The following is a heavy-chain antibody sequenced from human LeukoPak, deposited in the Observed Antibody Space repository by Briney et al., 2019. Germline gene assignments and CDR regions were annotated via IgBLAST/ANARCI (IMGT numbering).Heavy chain of an antibody. CDR2: IYYSGST. Sequence: KPSQTLSLTCTVSGGSISSGGYYWSWIRQHPGKGLEWIGYIYYSGSTYYNPSLKSRVTMSVDTSKNQFSLKLSSVTAADTAVYYCARYSSSWYLDAEYFQHWGQGTLVTVSS. D-gene: IGHD6-13*01. J-gene: IGHJ1*01. V-gene: IGHV4-31*03. CDR1: GGSISSGGYY. CDR3: ARYSSSWYLDAEYFQH.